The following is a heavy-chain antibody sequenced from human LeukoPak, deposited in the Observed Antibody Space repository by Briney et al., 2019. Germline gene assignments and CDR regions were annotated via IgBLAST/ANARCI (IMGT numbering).Heavy chain of an antibody. J-gene: IGHJ6*02. D-gene: IGHD6-19*01. Sequence: ASVKVSCKASGYTFTGYYMHWVRQAPGQGLVWMGWINPNSGGTNYAQKFQGRVTMTRDTSISTAYMELSRLRSDDTAVYYCARDPGQWLVPDYYYYGMDVWGQGTTVTVSS. CDR1: GYTFTGYY. V-gene: IGHV1-2*02. CDR2: INPNSGGT. CDR3: ARDPGQWLVPDYYYYGMDV.